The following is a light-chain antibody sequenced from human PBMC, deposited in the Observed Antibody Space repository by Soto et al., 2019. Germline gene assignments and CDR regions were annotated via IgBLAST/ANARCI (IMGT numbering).Light chain of an antibody. J-gene: IGKJ1*01. Sequence: DIQMTQSPSALSASVGDRVTITCRASQSIKTWLAWYQRKPGRAPNLLIYDASSLQSGVPSRFSGSGSGTEFTLTIRSLQPDDFATYYCQQSYSTPRTFGQGTKVDI. CDR3: QQSYSTPRT. CDR2: DAS. CDR1: QSIKTW. V-gene: IGKV1-5*01.